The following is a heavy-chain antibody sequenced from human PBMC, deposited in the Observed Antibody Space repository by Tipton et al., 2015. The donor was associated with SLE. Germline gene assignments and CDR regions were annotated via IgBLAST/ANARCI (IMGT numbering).Heavy chain of an antibody. V-gene: IGHV4-34*01. D-gene: IGHD3-3*01. CDR3: ARCTIFGVVRGSFDS. CDR1: GGSFSDYF. J-gene: IGHJ4*02. Sequence: TLSLTCAVYGGSFSDYFWTWIRQSPGKGLEWIGDENHSGSTHYHPSLKSRVTMSVDTSKNQFSLKLTSVTAADTALYYCARCTIFGVVRGSFDSWGQGTLVTVS. CDR2: ENHSGST.